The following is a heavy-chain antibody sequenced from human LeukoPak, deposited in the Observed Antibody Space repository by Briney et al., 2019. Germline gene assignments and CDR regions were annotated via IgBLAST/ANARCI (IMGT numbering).Heavy chain of an antibody. Sequence: PGGSLRLSCAASGFIFSDYEMNWVRQAPGKGLEWASYISGSGTTKYYADSVKGRFSISRDNAKNSLYLQMNSLRAEETAVYYCARGLMVYATHDFWGQGTLVTVSS. CDR3: ARGLMVYATHDF. CDR1: GFIFSDYE. J-gene: IGHJ4*02. V-gene: IGHV3-48*03. CDR2: ISGSGTTK. D-gene: IGHD2-8*01.